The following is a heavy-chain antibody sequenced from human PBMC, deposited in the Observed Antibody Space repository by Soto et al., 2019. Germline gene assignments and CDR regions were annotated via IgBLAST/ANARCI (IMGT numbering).Heavy chain of an antibody. J-gene: IGHJ4*02. CDR2: IYYSGST. CDR3: ARKKYYYGSGSYFGGHFDY. Sequence: SETLSLTCTLSGRSISSYYWSWIRQPPGKGLEWIGYIYYSGSTNYNPSLKSRVTISVDTSKNQFSLKLSSVTAADTAVYYCARKKYYYGSGSYFGGHFDYWGQGTLVTVSS. V-gene: IGHV4-59*12. D-gene: IGHD3-10*01. CDR1: GRSISSYY.